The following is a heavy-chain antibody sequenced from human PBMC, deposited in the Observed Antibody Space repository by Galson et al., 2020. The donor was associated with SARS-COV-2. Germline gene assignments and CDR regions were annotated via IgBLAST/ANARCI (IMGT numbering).Heavy chain of an antibody. V-gene: IGHV4-39*07. Sequence: SETLSLTCTVSGASISSSSYYWGWIRQPPGKGLEWIGSIYFGGSTHYNPSLNGRVTISVDTSKNQFSLRLGSVTAADTAVYYCSSPSGSYDYFDYWGLGTLVTVSS. D-gene: IGHD1-26*01. CDR3: SSPSGSYDYFDY. J-gene: IGHJ4*02. CDR2: IYFGGST. CDR1: GASISSSSYY.